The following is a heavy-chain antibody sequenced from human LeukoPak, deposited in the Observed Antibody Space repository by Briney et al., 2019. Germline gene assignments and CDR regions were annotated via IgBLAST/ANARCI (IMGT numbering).Heavy chain of an antibody. CDR3: VRGGWETVLDF. J-gene: IGHJ4*02. V-gene: IGHV3-48*04. D-gene: IGHD1-26*01. CDR1: GFTFSSYA. Sequence: GGSLRLSCAASGFTFSSYAMNWVRQAPGEGLGWVSYITRSSSTTYYADSVKGRFTISRDNAKDSLYLQMNSLKAEDTAVYYCVRGGWETVLDFWGQGTLVPVSA. CDR2: ITRSSSTT.